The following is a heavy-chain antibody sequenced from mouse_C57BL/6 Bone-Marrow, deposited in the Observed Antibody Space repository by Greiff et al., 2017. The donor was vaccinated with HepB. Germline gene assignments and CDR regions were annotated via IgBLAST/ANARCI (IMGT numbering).Heavy chain of an antibody. Sequence: EVQRVESGGGLVQSGRSLRLSCATSGFTFSDFYMEWVRQAPGKGLEWIAASRNKANDYTTEYSASVKGRFIVSRDTSQSILYLQMNALRAEDTAIYYCARDAGPWYFDVWGTGTTVTVSS. CDR3: ARDAGPWYFDV. V-gene: IGHV7-1*01. J-gene: IGHJ1*03. CDR1: GFTFSDFY. CDR2: SRNKANDYTT.